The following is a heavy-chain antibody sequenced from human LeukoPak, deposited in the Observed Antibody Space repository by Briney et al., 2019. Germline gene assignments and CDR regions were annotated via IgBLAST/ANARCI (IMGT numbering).Heavy chain of an antibody. CDR2: IIPIFGS. Sequence: SVKVSCKASGGTFSTFPNSWVRQAPGQGLEWIGGIIPIFGSNYAQKFQGRATISADLATATAYMELSSLTSEDTSVYYCATGKDRSGYYYSLDYWGQGTLVAVSS. D-gene: IGHD3-22*01. V-gene: IGHV1-69*13. J-gene: IGHJ4*02. CDR1: GGTFSTFP. CDR3: ATGKDRSGYYYSLDY.